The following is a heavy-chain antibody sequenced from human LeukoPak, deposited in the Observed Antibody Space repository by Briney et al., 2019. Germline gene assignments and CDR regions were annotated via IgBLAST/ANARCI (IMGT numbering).Heavy chain of an antibody. CDR3: AREGGSSSWYNLNDY. Sequence: PGGSLRLSCAASGFTFSSYAMHWVRQAPGKGLEWVAVISYDGSNKYYADSVKGRFTISRDNSKNTLYLQMNSLRAEDTAVYYCAREGGSSSWYNLNDYWGQGTLVTVSS. D-gene: IGHD6-13*01. V-gene: IGHV3-30-3*01. J-gene: IGHJ4*02. CDR2: ISYDGSNK. CDR1: GFTFSSYA.